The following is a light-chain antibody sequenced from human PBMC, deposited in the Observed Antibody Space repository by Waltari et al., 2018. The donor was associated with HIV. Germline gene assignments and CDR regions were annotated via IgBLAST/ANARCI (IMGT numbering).Light chain of an antibody. J-gene: IGLJ3*02. Sequence: QSVLTQPPSASGTPGQRVALPCSGSRSNIGTNFVYWYQHLPGTTPKLLIYSNKQRPSGVPDRFSGSKSGTSASLAISGLRSEDEADYYCTSWDDSLSGWMFGGGTTLTVL. CDR1: RSNIGTNF. CDR2: SNK. CDR3: TSWDDSLSGWM. V-gene: IGLV1-47*01.